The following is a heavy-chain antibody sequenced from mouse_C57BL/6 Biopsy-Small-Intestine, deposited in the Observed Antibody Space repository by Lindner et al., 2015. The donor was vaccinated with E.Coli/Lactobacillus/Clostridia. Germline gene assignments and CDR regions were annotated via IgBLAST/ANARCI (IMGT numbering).Heavy chain of an antibody. CDR1: GYTFTRYW. V-gene: IGHV1-5*01. Sequence: VQLQESGTVLARPGASVKMSCKASGYTFTRYWMHWVKQRPGQGLEWIGGIYPGNGDTSYNQMFKGKAKVTAVTSASTAYMELSSLTNEDSAVYYCTMYSYHFAWGAGTTVTVSS. D-gene: IGHD2-12*01. CDR2: IYPGNGDT. CDR3: TMYSYHFA. J-gene: IGHJ1*01.